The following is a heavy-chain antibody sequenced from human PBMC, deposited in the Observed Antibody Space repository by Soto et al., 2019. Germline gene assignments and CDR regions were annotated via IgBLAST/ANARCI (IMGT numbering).Heavy chain of an antibody. D-gene: IGHD3-16*01. V-gene: IGHV3-15*01. Sequence: EVQLVESGGGLAKPGGSLRISCAASGFTFTHAWMTWVRQAPGKGLEWVGRIKTKTDDGTTDYAAPVKGRFIISRDDSKNTLYLQMNSLKTEDTAVYYCTTRGWGCHFDYWGQGTLVTVSS. J-gene: IGHJ4*02. CDR1: GFTFTHAW. CDR3: TTRGWGCHFDY. CDR2: IKTKTDDGTT.